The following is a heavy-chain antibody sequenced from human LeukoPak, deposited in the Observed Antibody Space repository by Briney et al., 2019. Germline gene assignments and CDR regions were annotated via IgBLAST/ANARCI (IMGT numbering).Heavy chain of an antibody. V-gene: IGHV3-23*01. D-gene: IGHD4-11*01. J-gene: IGHJ4*02. CDR1: GFTFSSYV. CDR2: ISGSGGST. Sequence: PGGSLRLSCAASGFTFSSYVMSWVRQAPGKGLEWVSGISGSGGSTYYADSVKGRCTISRDNSKNTLYLQMNSLRAEDTAVYYCARDRAIHGTTPDLDYWGQGTLVTVSS. CDR3: ARDRAIHGTTPDLDY.